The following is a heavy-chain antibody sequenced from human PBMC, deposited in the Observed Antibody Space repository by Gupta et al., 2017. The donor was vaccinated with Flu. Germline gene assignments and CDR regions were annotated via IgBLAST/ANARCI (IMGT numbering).Heavy chain of an antibody. CDR2: IASDGSHK. J-gene: IGHJ6*03. CDR1: GFTFSSYG. Sequence: QMQLVESGGGVVQFGTSLRLSCAASGFTFSSYGMHWVRQAPGKGLEWVADIASDGSHKDYADSVRGRFTISRDNSKNTLSLEMDSLRVEDTAVYYCAKDGPWTASCPYYCYCMDVWGKGTTVTVSS. D-gene: IGHD2-2*01. CDR3: AKDGPWTASCPYYCYCMDV. V-gene: IGHV3-30*18.